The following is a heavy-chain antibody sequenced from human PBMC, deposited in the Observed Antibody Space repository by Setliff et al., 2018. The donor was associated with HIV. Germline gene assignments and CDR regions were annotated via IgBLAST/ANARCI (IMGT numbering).Heavy chain of an antibody. D-gene: IGHD5-12*01. CDR3: ARAHYSVAMTRNRFDP. Sequence: ASVKVSCKASGYTFVDFYTHWVRQAPGQGLEWMGRINPKNGVADYLKKFQDRVIMTRDTSTNTAHMELIRPRHEDTAIYYCARAHYSVAMTRNRFDPWGQGTLVTVSS. CDR1: GYTFVDFY. J-gene: IGHJ5*02. CDR2: INPKNGVA. V-gene: IGHV1-2*06.